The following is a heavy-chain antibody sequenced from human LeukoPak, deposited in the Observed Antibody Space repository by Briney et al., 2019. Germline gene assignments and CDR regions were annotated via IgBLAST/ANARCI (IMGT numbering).Heavy chain of an antibody. CDR1: GFTFSGYG. Sequence: GGSLRLSCAASGFTFSGYGMHWVRQAPGKGLEWVAFIRYDGSNKYYADSVKGRFTISRDNSKNTLYLQMNSLRAEDTAVYYCAKDRSVTTKDSMDVWGKGTTVTVSS. J-gene: IGHJ6*04. D-gene: IGHD4-17*01. CDR3: AKDRSVTTKDSMDV. V-gene: IGHV3-30*02. CDR2: IRYDGSNK.